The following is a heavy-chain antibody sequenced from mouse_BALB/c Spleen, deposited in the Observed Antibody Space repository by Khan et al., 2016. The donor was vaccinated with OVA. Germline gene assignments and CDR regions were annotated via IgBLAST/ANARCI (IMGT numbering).Heavy chain of an antibody. CDR2: IYPSDSYT. V-gene: IGHV1-69*02. Sequence: QVQLQQPGTELVRPGASVKLSCKASGYTFTNYWINWVKQRPGQGLEWIGNIYPSDSYTNYNQKFKDMATLTVDKSSSTAYMQLSSPASEDSAVLYCTRERVDGSSFAYWGQGTLVTVSA. D-gene: IGHD2-3*01. CDR3: TRERVDGSSFAY. J-gene: IGHJ3*01. CDR1: GYTFTNYW.